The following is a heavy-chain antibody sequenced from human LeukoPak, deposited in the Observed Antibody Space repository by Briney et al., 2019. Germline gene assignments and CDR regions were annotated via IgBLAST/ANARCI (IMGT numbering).Heavy chain of an antibody. CDR3: ARDLGYSSGWFDY. CDR1: GVSISSNY. CDR2: MYHSGRT. J-gene: IGHJ4*02. V-gene: IGHV4-59*01. D-gene: IGHD6-19*01. Sequence: SETLSLTCTVSGVSISSNYWSWIRQSPGKGLEWIGYMYHSGRTNYNPSLKSRVTISIDTSTNQFSLKLSSVTVADTAVYYCARDLGYSSGWFDYWGQGTLVTVSS.